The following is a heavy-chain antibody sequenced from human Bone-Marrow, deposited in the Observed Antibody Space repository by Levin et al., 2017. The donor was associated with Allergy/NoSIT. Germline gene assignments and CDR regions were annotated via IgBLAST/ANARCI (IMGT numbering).Heavy chain of an antibody. CDR3: ARHARDHYYSDHYMDV. J-gene: IGHJ6*03. CDR1: GGSISSSSYY. Sequence: PSETLSLTCTVSGGSISSSSYYWGWIRQPPGTGLEWIGSIYYGGSTYYNPSLKSRVTISVDTSKNHFSLRLSSVTAADTAVYYCARHARDHYYSDHYMDVWGKGTTVTVSS. CDR2: IYYGGST. V-gene: IGHV4-39*01.